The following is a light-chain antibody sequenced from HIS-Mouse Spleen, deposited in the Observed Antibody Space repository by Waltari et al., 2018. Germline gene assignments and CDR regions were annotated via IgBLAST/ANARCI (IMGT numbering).Light chain of an antibody. CDR2: DVS. V-gene: IGLV2-11*01. CDR1: SSDVGGYNY. CDR3: CSYAGSYTFEVV. J-gene: IGLJ2*01. Sequence: QSALTQPRPVSGSPGQSVTISCPGTSSDVGGYNYVSWSQQHPGKAPKLMIYDVSKRPSGVPDRFSGSKSGNTASLTISGLQAEDEADYYCCSYAGSYTFEVVFGGGTKLTVL.